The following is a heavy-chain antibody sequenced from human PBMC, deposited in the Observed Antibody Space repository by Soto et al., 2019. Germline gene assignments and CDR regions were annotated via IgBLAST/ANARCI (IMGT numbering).Heavy chain of an antibody. CDR3: ARGPYQGYCSSTSCLTGVY. CDR2: MNPNFGNA. V-gene: IGHV1-8*02. CDR1: GGTFSSYA. Sequence: ASVKVSCKASGGTFSSYAISWVRQAPGQGLEWMGGMNPNFGNANYAQKFQGRVTMTRDTSISTAYMELSSLRSEDTAVYYCARGPYQGYCSSTSCLTGVYWGQGTLVTVSS. J-gene: IGHJ4*02. D-gene: IGHD2-2*01.